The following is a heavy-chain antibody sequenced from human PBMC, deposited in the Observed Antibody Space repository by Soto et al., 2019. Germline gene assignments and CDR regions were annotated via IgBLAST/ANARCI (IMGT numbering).Heavy chain of an antibody. Sequence: QVQLVQSVAEVKKPGASVKVSCKASGYTFTSYAMHWVRQAPGQRLEWMGWINAGNGNTKYSQKFQGRVTITRDTSTSTAYMELSSLRSKDTAVYYCARGPVGPDGPGDYWDQGTLVTVSS. CDR1: GYTFTSYA. V-gene: IGHV1-3*01. J-gene: IGHJ4*02. CDR2: INAGNGNT. CDR3: ARGPVGPDGPGDY.